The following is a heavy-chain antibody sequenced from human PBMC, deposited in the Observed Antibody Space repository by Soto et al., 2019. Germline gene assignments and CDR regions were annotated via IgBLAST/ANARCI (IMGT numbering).Heavy chain of an antibody. CDR1: GGTFSSYA. D-gene: IGHD3-22*01. CDR3: AIAYYYVSSGYYYDAFDI. J-gene: IGHJ3*02. V-gene: IGHV1-69*01. CDR2: IIPIFGTA. Sequence: QVQLVQSGAEVKKPGSSVKVSCKASGGTFSSYAISWVRQAPGQGLEWMGGIIPIFGTANYAQKFQGRVTITADESTSTAYMELSSLRSEDTAVYYCAIAYYYVSSGYYYDAFDIWGQGTMVTVSS.